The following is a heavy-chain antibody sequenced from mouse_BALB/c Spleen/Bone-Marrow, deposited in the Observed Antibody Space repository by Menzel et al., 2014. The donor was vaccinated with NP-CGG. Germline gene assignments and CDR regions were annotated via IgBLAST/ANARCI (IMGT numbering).Heavy chain of an antibody. V-gene: IGHV1-63*02. D-gene: IGHD2-14*01. CDR2: IYPGGGYT. J-gene: IGHJ1*01. CDR1: GYTFTNYW. CDR3: AREVRRYFDV. Sequence: QVQLKQSGAELVRPGTSVKISCKASGYTFTNYWLGWVKQRPGHGLEWIGDIYPGGGYTNYNEKFKGKATLTADTSSSTAYMRLSSLTSEDSAVYFCAREVRRYFDVWGAGTTVTVSS.